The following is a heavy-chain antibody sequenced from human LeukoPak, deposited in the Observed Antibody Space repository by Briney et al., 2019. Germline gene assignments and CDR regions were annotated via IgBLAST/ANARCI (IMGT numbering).Heavy chain of an antibody. CDR3: ARSENYDFWSGYYIGH. CDR1: GDSIRRYY. V-gene: IGHV4-59*01. D-gene: IGHD3-3*01. CDR2: NYYSGST. Sequence: SETLSLTCSVSGDSIRRYYWSWIRQPPGKGLEWIGYNYYSGSTNYNPSLKSRVTISLDTSKNQFSLKLSSVTAADTAVYYCARSENYDFWSGYYIGHWGQGTLVTVSS. J-gene: IGHJ4*02.